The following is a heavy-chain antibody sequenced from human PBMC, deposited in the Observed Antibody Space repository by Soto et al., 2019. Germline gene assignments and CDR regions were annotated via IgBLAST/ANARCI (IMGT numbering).Heavy chain of an antibody. CDR2: IWYDGSNK. D-gene: IGHD6-13*01. CDR1: GFTFSSYG. V-gene: IGHV3-33*01. J-gene: IGHJ4*02. CDR3: ARPHSSSWDYFDY. Sequence: QVQLVESGGGVVQPGRSLRLSCAASGFTFSSYGMHWVRQAPGKGLEWVAVIWYDGSNKYYADSVKGRFTISRDNSKNTLYLQMNRLRAEDTAVYYCARPHSSSWDYFDYWGQGTLVTVSS.